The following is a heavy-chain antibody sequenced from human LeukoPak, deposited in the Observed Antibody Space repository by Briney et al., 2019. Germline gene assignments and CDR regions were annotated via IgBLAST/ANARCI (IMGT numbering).Heavy chain of an antibody. CDR1: GGSISSGGYY. D-gene: IGHD6-13*01. J-gene: IGHJ6*02. CDR3: AREVPYSSSWYTTYGMDV. V-gene: IGHV4-31*03. CDR2: IYYSGST. Sequence: PSQTLSLTCTVSGGSISSGGYYWSWIRQHPGKGLEWIVYIYYSGSTYYNPSLKSRVTISVDTSKNQFSLKLSSVTAADTAVYYCAREVPYSSSWYTTYGMDVWGQGTTVTVSS.